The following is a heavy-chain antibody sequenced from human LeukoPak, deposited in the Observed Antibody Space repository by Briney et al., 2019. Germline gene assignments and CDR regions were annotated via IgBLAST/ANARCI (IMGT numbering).Heavy chain of an antibody. CDR2: MNPNSGNT. J-gene: IGHJ4*02. V-gene: IGHV1-8*03. Sequence: ASVKVSCKASGYTFTSYDINWVRQATGQGLEWMGWMNPNSGNTGYAQKFQGRVTITRNTSISTAYMELSSLRSEDTAVYYCARSVPYKLRDVDYWGEGKPGTVSS. CDR1: GYTFTSYD. CDR3: ARSVPYKLRDVDY. D-gene: IGHD2-2*01.